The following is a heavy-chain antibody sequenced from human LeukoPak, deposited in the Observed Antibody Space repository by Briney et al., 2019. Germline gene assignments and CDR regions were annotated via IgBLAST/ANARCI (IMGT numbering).Heavy chain of an antibody. CDR1: GYTFTSYG. V-gene: IGHV1-18*01. CDR2: VSAYNGNT. J-gene: IGHJ5*02. Sequence: ASVKVSCKASGYTFTSYGISWVRRAPGQGLEWMGWVSAYNGNTNYAHKLQGRVTMTTDTSTSTAYMELRSLRSDDPAVYYCARDDLTSSTSKNWFDPWGQGTLVTVSS. CDR3: ARDDLTSSTSKNWFDP. D-gene: IGHD2-2*01.